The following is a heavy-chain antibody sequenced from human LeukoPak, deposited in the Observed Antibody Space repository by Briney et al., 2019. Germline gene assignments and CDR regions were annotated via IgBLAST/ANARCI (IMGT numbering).Heavy chain of an antibody. J-gene: IGHJ4*02. CDR3: ARRLGGTSTGFGY. Sequence: SETLSLTCTVSGDSISSYYWSWIRQPPGKGLEWIGSIHYSGSTTYNPSLKSRVTISVDTSKNQFSLKLSSVTAADTAVYYCARRLGGTSTGFGYWGQGTLVTVSS. V-gene: IGHV4-59*08. CDR1: GDSISSYY. CDR2: IHYSGST. D-gene: IGHD2-2*01.